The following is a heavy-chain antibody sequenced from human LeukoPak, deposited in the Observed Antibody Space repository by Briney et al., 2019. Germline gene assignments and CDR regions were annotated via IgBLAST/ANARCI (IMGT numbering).Heavy chain of an antibody. CDR3: ARGIVVVPAAILGWFDP. CDR2: IYYSGST. Sequence: SETLSLTCTVSGGSISSGGYYWSWIRRHPGKGLEWIGYIYYSGSTYYNPSLKSRVTISVDTSKNQFSLKLSSVTAADTAVYYCARGIVVVPAAILGWFDPWGQGTLVTVSS. D-gene: IGHD2-2*02. J-gene: IGHJ5*02. V-gene: IGHV4-31*03. CDR1: GGSISSGGYY.